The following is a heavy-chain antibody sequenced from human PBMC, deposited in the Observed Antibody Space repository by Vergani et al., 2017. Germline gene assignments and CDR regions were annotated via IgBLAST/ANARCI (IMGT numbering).Heavy chain of an antibody. CDR3: ARVTPIGYCSGGSCYVFDY. D-gene: IGHD2-15*01. Sequence: QVQLQQWGAGLLKPSETLSLTCAVYGGSISSGDYYWSWIRQPPGNGLEWIGYIYYSGSTYYNPSLKSRVTISVDTSKNQFSLKLSSVTAADTAVYYCARVTPIGYCSGGSCYVFDYWGQGTLVTVSS. J-gene: IGHJ4*02. CDR2: IYYSGST. CDR1: GGSISSGDYY. V-gene: IGHV4-30-4*08.